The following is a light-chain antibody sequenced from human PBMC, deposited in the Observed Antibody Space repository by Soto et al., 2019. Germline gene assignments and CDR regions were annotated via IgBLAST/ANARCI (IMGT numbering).Light chain of an antibody. CDR3: QQYNQWPPWT. Sequence: EIVMTQSPATLSVSPGERTTLSCRASQSVNSDLAWYQQKPGQAPRLLIYGASTRATGIPVRFRGSGSGTDFTLTISSLQSEDFAVYYCQQYNQWPPWTFGQGTKVDI. CDR2: GAS. V-gene: IGKV3-15*01. CDR1: QSVNSD. J-gene: IGKJ1*01.